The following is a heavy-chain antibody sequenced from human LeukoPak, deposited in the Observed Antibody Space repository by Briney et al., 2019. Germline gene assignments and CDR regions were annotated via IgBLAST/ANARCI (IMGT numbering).Heavy chain of an antibody. J-gene: IGHJ3*02. CDR3: ARGLHYYDSSGYYYPDAFDI. Sequence: GGSLRLSCAASGFTLRSYAMSWARQAPGKGLEWVSYISSRRSTIFYADSVKGRFTISRDNAKNSLYLQMNSLRAEDTAVYYCARGLHYYDSSGYYYPDAFDIWGQGTVVTVSS. CDR2: ISSRRSTI. CDR1: GFTLRSYA. V-gene: IGHV3-48*01. D-gene: IGHD3-22*01.